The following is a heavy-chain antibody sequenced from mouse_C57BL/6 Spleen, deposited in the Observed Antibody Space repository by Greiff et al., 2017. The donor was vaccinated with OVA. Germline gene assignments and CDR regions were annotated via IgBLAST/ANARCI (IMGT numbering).Heavy chain of an antibody. D-gene: IGHD2-4*01. CDR3: TRDLGDYDYDGFAY. J-gene: IGHJ3*01. Sequence: EVQLVESGEGLVKPGGSLKLSCAASGFTFSSYAMSWVRQTPEKRLEWVAYISSGGDYIYYADTVKGRFTISRDNARNTLYLQMSSLKSEDTAMYYCTRDLGDYDYDGFAYWGQGTLVTVSA. CDR2: ISSGGDYI. V-gene: IGHV5-9-1*02. CDR1: GFTFSSYA.